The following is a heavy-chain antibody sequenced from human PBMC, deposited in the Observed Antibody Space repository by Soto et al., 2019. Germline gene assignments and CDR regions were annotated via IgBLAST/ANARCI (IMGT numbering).Heavy chain of an antibody. CDR2: ISYDGSNK. CDR3: AKDRARYCGGGSCYSIFDS. V-gene: IGHV3-30*18. J-gene: IGHJ4*02. Sequence: QVQLVESGGGVVQPGRSLRLSCAASGFTFSSYGMHWVRQAPGKGLEWVAVISYDGSNKYYADSVKGRFTISRDNSKNTLYLQMNSLRAEATAVYYCAKDRARYCGGGSCYSIFDSWGKGTLVTVSS. D-gene: IGHD2-15*01. CDR1: GFTFSSYG.